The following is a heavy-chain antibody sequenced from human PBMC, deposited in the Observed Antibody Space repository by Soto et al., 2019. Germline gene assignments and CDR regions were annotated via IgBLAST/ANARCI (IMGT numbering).Heavy chain of an antibody. J-gene: IGHJ4*02. V-gene: IGHV4-30-4*01. Sequence: QVQLQESGPGLVKPSQTLSLTCTVSGGSISSGDYYWCWLRQPPENGLEWIGYIYYTGNTYYNPSLKSRITLSGDRSKNQFSLKLSSVTAADTAVYYCARVCTGGDCYSGVNYWGQGTLVTVSS. CDR2: IYYTGNT. CDR1: GGSISSGDYY. D-gene: IGHD2-21*02. CDR3: ARVCTGGDCYSGVNY.